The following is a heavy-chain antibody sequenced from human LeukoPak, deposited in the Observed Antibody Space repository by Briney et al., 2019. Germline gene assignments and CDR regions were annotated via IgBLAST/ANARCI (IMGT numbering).Heavy chain of an antibody. Sequence: GGALSLSYAASGFPFSSYSMKWGRPAPGKGRGWGSSIISSSSYIYYTESVKGRFTISRDNAKNSLHLQMNSLRAEDTAVYYCAREQFHSSSNGNWFDPWGQGTLVTVSS. D-gene: IGHD6-6*01. V-gene: IGHV3-21*01. CDR2: IISSSSYI. CDR1: GFPFSSYS. J-gene: IGHJ5*02. CDR3: AREQFHSSSNGNWFDP.